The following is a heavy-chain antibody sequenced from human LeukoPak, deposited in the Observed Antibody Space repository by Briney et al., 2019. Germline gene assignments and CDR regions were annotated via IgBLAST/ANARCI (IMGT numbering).Heavy chain of an antibody. CDR1: GFTFSSYG. J-gene: IGHJ4*02. CDR3: AKDLVRDIVVVVAATTPHF. Sequence: GGSLRLSCAASGFTFSSYGMSWVRQAPGKGLEWVAFIRYDGSNKYYADSVKGRFTISRDNSKNTLYLQMNSLRAEDTAVYYCAKDLVRDIVVVVAATTPHFWGQGTLVTVSS. D-gene: IGHD2-15*01. CDR2: IRYDGSNK. V-gene: IGHV3-30*02.